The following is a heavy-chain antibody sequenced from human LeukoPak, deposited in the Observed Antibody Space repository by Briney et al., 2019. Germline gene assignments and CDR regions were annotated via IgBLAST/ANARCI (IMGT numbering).Heavy chain of an antibody. Sequence: GGSLRLSCAASGFTFSSYAMSWVRQAPGKGLEWVSAISGSGGSTYYADSVKGRFTISRDNSKNTLYLQMNSLRAEDTAVYYCATDYYDSSGYSVGPVFYWGQGTLVTVPS. J-gene: IGHJ4*02. V-gene: IGHV3-23*01. CDR2: ISGSGGST. D-gene: IGHD3-22*01. CDR3: ATDYYDSSGYSVGPVFY. CDR1: GFTFSSYA.